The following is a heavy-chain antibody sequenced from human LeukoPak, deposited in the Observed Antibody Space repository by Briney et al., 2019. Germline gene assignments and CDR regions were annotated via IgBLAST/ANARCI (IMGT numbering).Heavy chain of an antibody. Sequence: SETLSLTCTVSGGSISSYYWSWIRQPPGKGLEWIGYIYYSGSTNYNPSLKSRVTISVDTSKNQFSLKLSSVTAADTAVYYCARGSPYYYDSSGYQWKYWGQGTLVTVSS. CDR1: GGSISSYY. CDR3: ARGSPYYYDSSGYQWKY. V-gene: IGHV4-59*01. D-gene: IGHD3-22*01. J-gene: IGHJ4*02. CDR2: IYYSGST.